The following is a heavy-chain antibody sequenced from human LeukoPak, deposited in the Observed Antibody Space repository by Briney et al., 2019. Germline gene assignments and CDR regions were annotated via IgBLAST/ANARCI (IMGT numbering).Heavy chain of an antibody. D-gene: IGHD6-13*01. V-gene: IGHV4-31*03. CDR3: ARDDGTPHRFDY. CDR1: GGSISSGGYY. CDR2: IYYSGST. Sequence: RASETLSLTCTVSGGSISSGGYYWSWIRQHPGKGLEWIGYIYYSGSTYYNPSLKSRVTMSVDTSKNQFSLKLSSVTAADTAVYYRARDDGTPHRFDYWGQGTLVTVSS. J-gene: IGHJ4*02.